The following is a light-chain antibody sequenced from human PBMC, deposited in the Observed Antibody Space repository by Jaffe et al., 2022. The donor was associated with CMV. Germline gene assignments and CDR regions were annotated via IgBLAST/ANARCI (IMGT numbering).Light chain of an antibody. CDR3: QQSSSTPLT. CDR1: QSITRY. CDR2: AAS. Sequence: DIQMTQSPTSLSASVGDRVTITCRASQSITRYLNWYQQRPGKAPNLLIFAASTLRSGVPSRFSGSGSGTDFTLTIDSLQPEDFATYYCQQSSSTPLTFGQGTRLEIK. J-gene: IGKJ5*01. V-gene: IGKV1-39*01.